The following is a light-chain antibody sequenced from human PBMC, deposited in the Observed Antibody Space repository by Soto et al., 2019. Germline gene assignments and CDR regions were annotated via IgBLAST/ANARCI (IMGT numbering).Light chain of an antibody. CDR1: QSVSSY. Sequence: EIVLTQSPATPSLSPGERATLSCRASQSVSSYLAWYQQKPGQAPRLLIYDASNRATGIPARFSGSWSGTDFTLTISSLEPEDFAVYYCQQRSNWPLTFGGGTKVEIK. V-gene: IGKV3-11*01. J-gene: IGKJ4*01. CDR2: DAS. CDR3: QQRSNWPLT.